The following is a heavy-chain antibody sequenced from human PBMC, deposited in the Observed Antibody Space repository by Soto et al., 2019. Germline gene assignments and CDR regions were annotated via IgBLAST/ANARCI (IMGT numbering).Heavy chain of an antibody. V-gene: IGHV1-69*12. CDR2: IIPIFGTA. CDR1: GGTFSSYA. Sequence: QVQLVQSGAEVKKPGSSVKVSCTASGGTFSSYAISWVRQAPGQGLEWMGGIIPIFGTANYAQKFQGRVTITADESTSTDYMELSRLRSEDTAVYYCARGVVVVAASYYYYGMDVWGQGTTVTVSS. J-gene: IGHJ6*02. CDR3: ARGVVVVAASYYYYGMDV. D-gene: IGHD2-15*01.